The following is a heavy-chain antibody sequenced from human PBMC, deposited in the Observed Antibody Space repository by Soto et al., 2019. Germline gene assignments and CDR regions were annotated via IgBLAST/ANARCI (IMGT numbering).Heavy chain of an antibody. CDR1: GFSLSTSGMR. J-gene: IGHJ5*02. D-gene: IGHD6-13*01. CDR3: ARSIVAAGNRWFDP. V-gene: IGHV2-70*04. CDR2: IDWDDDK. Sequence: SGPTLVNPTQTLTLTCTFSGFSLSTSGMRVSWIRQPPGKALEWLARIDWDDDKLYSTSLKTRLAISKDTSKNQVVLTMTNMDPVDTATYYCARSIVAAGNRWFDPWGQGTLVTVSS.